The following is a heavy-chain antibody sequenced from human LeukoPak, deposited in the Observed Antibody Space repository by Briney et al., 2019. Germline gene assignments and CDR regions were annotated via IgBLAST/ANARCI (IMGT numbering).Heavy chain of an antibody. CDR2: IIPILGIA. Sequence: SVKVSCKASGGTFSSYAISWVRQAPGQGLEWMGRIIPILGIANYAQKFQGRVTITADKSTSTAYMELSSLRSEDTAVYHCARREYCSSTSCYIDSAFDIWGQGTMVTVSS. V-gene: IGHV1-69*04. D-gene: IGHD2-2*02. J-gene: IGHJ3*02. CDR3: ARREYCSSTSCYIDSAFDI. CDR1: GGTFSSYA.